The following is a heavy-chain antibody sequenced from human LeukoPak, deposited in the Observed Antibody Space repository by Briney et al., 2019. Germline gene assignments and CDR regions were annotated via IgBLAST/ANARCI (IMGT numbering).Heavy chain of an antibody. CDR3: ARDYDAATDAFDI. CDR2: IANDAKTT. Sequence: PGGSLRLSCVASGFAFSTYGMHWVRQAPGKGLEWVAVIANDAKTTYYADSVKGRVTISRDNAKNSLYLQMNSLRAEDTAVYYCARDYDAATDAFDIWGQGTMVTVSS. V-gene: IGHV3-30*03. J-gene: IGHJ3*02. CDR1: GFAFSTYG. D-gene: IGHD3-3*01.